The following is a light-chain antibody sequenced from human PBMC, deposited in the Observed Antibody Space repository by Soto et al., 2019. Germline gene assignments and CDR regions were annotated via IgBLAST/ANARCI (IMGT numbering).Light chain of an antibody. CDR3: QQRSNWLT. CDR1: QSVSSY. Sequence: ETVLTQSPATLSLSPGERATLSCRASQSVSSYLAWYQQKPGQAPRLLIYDASNRATGIPARFSGSGSGTDFTLTISSLEAEDFAVYYCQQRSNWLTFGGGTKVEIK. CDR2: DAS. V-gene: IGKV3-11*01. J-gene: IGKJ4*01.